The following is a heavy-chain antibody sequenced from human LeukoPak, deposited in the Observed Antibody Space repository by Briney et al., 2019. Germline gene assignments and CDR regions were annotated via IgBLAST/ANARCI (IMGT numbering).Heavy chain of an antibody. Sequence: KNGESLKISCKGSGYSFTSYWIGWVRQMPRKGLEWMGIIYPGDSDTRYSPSFQGQVTISADKSISTAYLQWSSLKASDTAMYYCARLEAIALYYFDYWGQGTLVTVSS. CDR3: ARLEAIALYYFDY. J-gene: IGHJ4*02. V-gene: IGHV5-51*01. CDR1: GYSFTSYW. D-gene: IGHD6-13*01. CDR2: IYPGDSDT.